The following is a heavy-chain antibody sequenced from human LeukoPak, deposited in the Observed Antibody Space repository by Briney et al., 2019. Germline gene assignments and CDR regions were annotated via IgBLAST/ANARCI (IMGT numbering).Heavy chain of an antibody. V-gene: IGHV4-34*01. CDR1: GASLNDYW. D-gene: IGHD2-15*01. Sequence: SETLSLTCAISGASLNDYWWTWVRQPPGAGLEWIGDVTDGGYTNYKSSIKSRVTIPVDISKNQFSLRLPSVTVADTATYFCARITARGGSDDAFEVWGQGTMIIVSS. J-gene: IGHJ3*01. CDR3: ARITARGGSDDAFEV. CDR2: VTDGGYT.